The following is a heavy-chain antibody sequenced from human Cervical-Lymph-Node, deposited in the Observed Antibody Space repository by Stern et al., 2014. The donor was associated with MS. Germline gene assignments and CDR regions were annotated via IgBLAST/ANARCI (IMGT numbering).Heavy chain of an antibody. CDR3: AKGQGPGMTAVTTGWFDP. J-gene: IGHJ5*02. CDR2: ISWNSDDI. D-gene: IGHD4-11*01. V-gene: IGHV3-9*01. CDR1: GFIFDDYA. Sequence: VQLVESGGGLVQPGRSLRLSCAASGFIFDDYAMHWVRQAPGKGLEWVSGISWNSDDIDYADSVKGRFTISRDNAKNSLYLQMSSLRTEDTALYHCAKGQGPGMTAVTTGWFDPWGQGALVTVSS.